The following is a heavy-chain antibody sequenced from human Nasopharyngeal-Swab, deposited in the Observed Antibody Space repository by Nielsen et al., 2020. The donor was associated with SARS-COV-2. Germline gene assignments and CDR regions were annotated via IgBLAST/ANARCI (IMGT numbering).Heavy chain of an antibody. CDR3: ARVGGDYYYYYYMDV. V-gene: IGHV4-30-2*01. J-gene: IGHJ6*03. Sequence: RQAPGKGLEWIGYIYHSGSTYYNPSLKSRVTISVDRSKNQFSLKLSSVTAADTAVYYCARVGGDYYYYYYMDVWGKGTMVTVS. CDR2: IYHSGST. D-gene: IGHD1-26*01.